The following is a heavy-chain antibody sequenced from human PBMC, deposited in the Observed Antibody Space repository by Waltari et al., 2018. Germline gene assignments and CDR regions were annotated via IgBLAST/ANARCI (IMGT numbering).Heavy chain of an antibody. CDR1: GYTFTSYA. D-gene: IGHD1-1*01. CDR3: ARDPHDSGGSDAFDI. CDR2: INAGNGNT. J-gene: IGHJ3*02. Sequence: QVQLVQSGAEVKKPGASVKVSCKASGYTFTSYAMHWVRQAPGQRLEWMGWINAGNGNTKHSQKFQGRGTITRDTSASTAYMELSSLRAEDPAVYYCARDPHDSGGSDAFDIWGQGTMVTVSS. V-gene: IGHV1-3*01.